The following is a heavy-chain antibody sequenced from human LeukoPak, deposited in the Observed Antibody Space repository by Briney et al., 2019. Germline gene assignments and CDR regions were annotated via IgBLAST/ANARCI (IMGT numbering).Heavy chain of an antibody. J-gene: IGHJ4*02. CDR3: ASFSQHDYGGNSAY. CDR2: INHSGST. V-gene: IGHV4-34*01. D-gene: IGHD4-23*01. CDR1: GGSFSGYY. Sequence: SETLSLTCAVYGGSFSGYYWSWIRQPPGKGPEWIGEINHSGSTNYNPSLKSRVTISVDTSKNHFSLKLSSVTAADTAVYYCASFSQHDYGGNSAYWGQGTLVTVSS.